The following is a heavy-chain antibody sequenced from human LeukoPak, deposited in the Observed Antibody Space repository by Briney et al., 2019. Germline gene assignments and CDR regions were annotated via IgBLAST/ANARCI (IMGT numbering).Heavy chain of an antibody. CDR2: INHSGST. V-gene: IGHV4-34*01. CDR3: ARSNYYGSGSYYLKDY. J-gene: IGHJ4*02. CDR1: GGSFSCYY. D-gene: IGHD3-10*01. Sequence: LETLSLTCAVYGGSFSCYYWSWIRQPPGKGLEWIGEINHSGSTNYNPSLKSRVTISVDTSKNQFSLKLSSVTAADTAVYYCARSNYYGSGSYYLKDYWGQGTLVTVSS.